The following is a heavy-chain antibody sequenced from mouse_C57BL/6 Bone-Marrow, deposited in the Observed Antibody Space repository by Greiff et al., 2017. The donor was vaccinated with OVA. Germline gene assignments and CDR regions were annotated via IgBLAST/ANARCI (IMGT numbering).Heavy chain of an antibody. Sequence: QVQLQQSGAELVKPGASVKLSCKASGYTFTSYWMHWVKQRPGQGLEWIGMIHPNSGSTNYNEKFKSKATLTVDKSSSTAYMQLSSLTSEDSAVYYCARSYYEDFDYWGQGTTLTVSS. D-gene: IGHD1-1*01. J-gene: IGHJ2*01. CDR1: GYTFTSYW. CDR3: ARSYYEDFDY. V-gene: IGHV1-64*01. CDR2: IHPNSGST.